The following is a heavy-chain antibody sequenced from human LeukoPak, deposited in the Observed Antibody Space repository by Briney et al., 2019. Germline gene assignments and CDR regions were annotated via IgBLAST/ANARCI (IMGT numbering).Heavy chain of an antibody. CDR1: GFTVSSNY. CDR3: ARGPSYYDCWSGLRGRNYYYYYMDV. V-gene: IGHV3-53*01. CDR2: IYSGGST. D-gene: IGHD3-3*01. J-gene: IGHJ6*03. Sequence: PGGSLRLSCAASGFTVSSNYMSWVRQAPGKGLEWVSVIYSGGSTYYADSVKGRFTISRDNSKNTLYLQMNSLRAEDTAVYYCARGPSYYDCWSGLRGRNYYYYYMDVWGKGTTVTVSS.